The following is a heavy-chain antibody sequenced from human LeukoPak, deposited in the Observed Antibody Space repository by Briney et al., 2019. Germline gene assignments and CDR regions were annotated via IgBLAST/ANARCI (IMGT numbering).Heavy chain of an antibody. D-gene: IGHD3-22*01. Sequence: GASVKVSCKASGYTFATYDINWVRQATGQGLEWMGWMNPNSGNTGYAQKFQGRVTITRNTSISTAYMELSSLRSEDMAVYYCARGSVGSGYPYYFDYWGQGTLVTVSS. CDR3: ARGSVGSGYPYYFDY. J-gene: IGHJ4*02. V-gene: IGHV1-8*03. CDR2: MNPNSGNT. CDR1: GYTFATYD.